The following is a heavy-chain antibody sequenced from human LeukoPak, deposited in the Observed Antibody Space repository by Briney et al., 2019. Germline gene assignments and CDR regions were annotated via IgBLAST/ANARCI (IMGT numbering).Heavy chain of an antibody. D-gene: IGHD2-21*02. Sequence: ASVKVSCKASGYTFTSYGISWVRQAPGQGLEWMGWISVYNGNTNYAQKLQGRVTMTTDTSTSTAYMELRSLRSDDTAVYYCARHYCGGDCYLYYYYGMDVWGQGTTVTVSS. V-gene: IGHV1-18*01. J-gene: IGHJ6*02. CDR2: ISVYNGNT. CDR3: ARHYCGGDCYLYYYYGMDV. CDR1: GYTFTSYG.